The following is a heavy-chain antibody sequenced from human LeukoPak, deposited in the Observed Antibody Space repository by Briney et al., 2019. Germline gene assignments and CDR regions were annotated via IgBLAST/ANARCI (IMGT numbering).Heavy chain of an antibody. CDR3: ARDPYYGDYVV. V-gene: IGHV3-11*04. CDR1: GFTFSDYY. J-gene: IGHJ4*02. CDR2: ISSSGSTI. Sequence: KTGGSLRLSCAASGFTFSDYYMSWVRQAPGKGLEWVSYISSSGSTIYYADSVKGRFTISRDTAKNSLYLQMNSLRAEDTAVYYCARDPYYGDYVVWGQGTLVTVSS. D-gene: IGHD4-17*01.